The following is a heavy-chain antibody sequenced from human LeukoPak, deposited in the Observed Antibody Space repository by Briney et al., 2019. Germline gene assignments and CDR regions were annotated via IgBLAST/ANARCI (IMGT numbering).Heavy chain of an antibody. Sequence: SETLSLTCTVSGGSISSGDYYWSWIRQPPGKGLEWIGYIYYSGSTYYNPSLKSRVTISVDTSKNQLSLKLSSVTAADTAVYYCARGPGLNVSSGYSLDYWGQGTLVTVSS. CDR2: IYYSGST. CDR1: GGSISSGDYY. J-gene: IGHJ4*02. CDR3: ARGPGLNVSSGYSLDY. D-gene: IGHD3-22*01. V-gene: IGHV4-30-4*01.